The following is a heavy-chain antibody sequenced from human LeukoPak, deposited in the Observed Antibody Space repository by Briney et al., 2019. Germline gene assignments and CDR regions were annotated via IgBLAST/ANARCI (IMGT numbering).Heavy chain of an antibody. D-gene: IGHD3-3*01. V-gene: IGHV3-74*01. Sequence: GGSLRLSCAASGFTFSSYWMHWVRQAPGKGLVWVSRINTDGSSTSYADSVKGRFTISRDNSKNTLYLQMNSLRAEDTAVYYCARDGNDFWSGYYTGYYYMDVWGKGTTVTVSS. J-gene: IGHJ6*03. CDR2: INTDGSST. CDR1: GFTFSSYW. CDR3: ARDGNDFWSGYYTGYYYMDV.